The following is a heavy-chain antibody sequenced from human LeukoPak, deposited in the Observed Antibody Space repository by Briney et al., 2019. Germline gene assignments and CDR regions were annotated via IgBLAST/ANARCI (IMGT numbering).Heavy chain of an antibody. CDR2: ISRSGTTI. J-gene: IGHJ6*03. V-gene: IGHV3-48*03. CDR1: QFTFSNYE. CDR3: ARDGSSSWYMVYYYMDV. D-gene: IGHD6-13*01. Sequence: PGGSLRLSCAASQFTFSNYEMNWVRQAPGKGLECVAYISRSGTTILYADSVKGRSTISRDNAKNSLYLQMNSLRAEDTAVYYCARDGSSSWYMVYYYMDVWGKGTTVTVSS.